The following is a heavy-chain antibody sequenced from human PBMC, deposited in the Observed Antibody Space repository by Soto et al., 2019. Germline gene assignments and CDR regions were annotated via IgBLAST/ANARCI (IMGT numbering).Heavy chain of an antibody. CDR1: GFTFSSYA. J-gene: IGHJ5*02. CDR2: ISFDGSNK. Sequence: PGGSLRLSCAVSGFTFSSYAMHWVRQAPGKGLEWVASISFDGSNKYYADSVKGRFTISRDISKNTLYLQMNSLRVGDTAVYHCAREAAGDWFDPWGQGTLVTVSS. V-gene: IGHV3-30-3*01. CDR3: AREAAGDWFDP. D-gene: IGHD3-10*01.